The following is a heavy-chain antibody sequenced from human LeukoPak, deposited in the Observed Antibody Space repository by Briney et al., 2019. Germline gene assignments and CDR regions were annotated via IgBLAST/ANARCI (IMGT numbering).Heavy chain of an antibody. CDR1: GGPITTYY. CDR3: ARDSGTTGEVKFDP. CDR2: ISGSGVI. D-gene: IGHD3-10*01. J-gene: IGHJ5*02. Sequence: PSETLSLTCTVSGGPITTYYLSWIRQAAGMGLEWIGRISGSGVITYNPSLKRRVILSLDTSNNHFSLKLISVPAADTAVYYCARDSGTTGEVKFDPWGQGMLVTVSS. V-gene: IGHV4-4*07.